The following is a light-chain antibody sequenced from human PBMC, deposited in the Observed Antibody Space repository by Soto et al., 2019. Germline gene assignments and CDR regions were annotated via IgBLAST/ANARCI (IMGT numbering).Light chain of an antibody. CDR2: DAS. CDR3: HHYNSYPGT. CDR1: QSVTSW. J-gene: IGKJ1*01. Sequence: DVQMTQSPSTLSASVGDRVTITCRASQSVTSWLAWYQQKPGKAPKVLIYDASSLESGVPSRFSSSGSGTEFPLTISSLHPDDFATYYCHHYNSYPGTFGQGTKVEIK. V-gene: IGKV1-5*01.